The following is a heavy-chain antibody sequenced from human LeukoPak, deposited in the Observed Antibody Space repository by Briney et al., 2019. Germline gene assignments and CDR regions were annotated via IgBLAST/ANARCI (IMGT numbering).Heavy chain of an antibody. V-gene: IGHV3-74*01. CDR1: GLTFSNYW. J-gene: IGHJ4*02. D-gene: IGHD3/OR15-3a*01. Sequence: GGPLRLSCAASGLTFSNYWMHWVRQAPGKGLVWVSRINGDGSSTNYADSVKGRFTISRDNAKNMLYLQMSGLRAEDTAVYYCVRLLDRDYWGQGTLVTVSS. CDR3: VRLLDRDY. CDR2: INGDGSST.